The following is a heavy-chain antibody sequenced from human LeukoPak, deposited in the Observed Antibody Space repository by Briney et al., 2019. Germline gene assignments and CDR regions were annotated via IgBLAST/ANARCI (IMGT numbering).Heavy chain of an antibody. CDR3: ARGRGYDILTGYQTPKFDY. Sequence: SEPLSLTCTVSGGSISSYYWSWIRQPPGKGLEWIGYIYYSGSTNYNPSLKSRVTISVDTSKNQFSLKLSSVTAADTAVYYCARGRGYDILTGYQTPKFDYWGQGTLVTVSS. CDR2: IYYSGST. V-gene: IGHV4-59*01. D-gene: IGHD3-9*01. CDR1: GGSISSYY. J-gene: IGHJ4*02.